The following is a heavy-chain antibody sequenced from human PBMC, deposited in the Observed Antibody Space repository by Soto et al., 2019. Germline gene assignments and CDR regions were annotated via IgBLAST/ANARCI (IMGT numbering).Heavy chain of an antibody. J-gene: IGHJ4*02. CDR3: EREADYESSGYYYFY. D-gene: IGHD3-22*01. CDR2: IIPIFGRA. V-gene: IGHV1-69*13. Sequence: GSSVEVFCKTSGRTFSSYAISRVRQAPGQGLEWMGGIIPIFGRANYAQKFQGRVTITADESTRTAYMELSSLRSEDTAVYYCEREADYESSGYYYFYWGQGTLVTVSS. CDR1: GRTFSSYA.